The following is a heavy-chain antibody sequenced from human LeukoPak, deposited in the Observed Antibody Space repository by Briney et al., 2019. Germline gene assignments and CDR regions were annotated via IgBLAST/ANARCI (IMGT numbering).Heavy chain of an antibody. Sequence: GGSLRLSCAASGFTFSNYNMNWVRQAPGKGLEWVSLIGASGESTYYADSVKGRFTISRDNPKNTLSLQMNSLRVEDTAMYFCAKDIQLSTWGLGTMVTVSS. CDR3: AKDIQLST. CDR2: IGASGEST. V-gene: IGHV3-23*01. D-gene: IGHD5-24*01. J-gene: IGHJ3*01. CDR1: GFTFSNYN.